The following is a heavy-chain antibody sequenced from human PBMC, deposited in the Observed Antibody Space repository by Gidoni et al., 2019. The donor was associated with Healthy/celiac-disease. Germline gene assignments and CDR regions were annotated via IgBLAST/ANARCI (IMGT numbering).Heavy chain of an antibody. D-gene: IGHD3-3*01. Sequence: EVQLLESGGGLVQPGGSLRLSCAASGFTFSSYAMSWVRQAPGKGLEWVSAISGSGGSTYYADSVKGRFTISRDNSKNTLYLQMNSLRAEDTAVYYCAKGHYDFWSGYNWFDPWGQGTLVTVSS. CDR1: GFTFSSYA. CDR2: ISGSGGST. J-gene: IGHJ5*02. V-gene: IGHV3-23*01. CDR3: AKGHYDFWSGYNWFDP.